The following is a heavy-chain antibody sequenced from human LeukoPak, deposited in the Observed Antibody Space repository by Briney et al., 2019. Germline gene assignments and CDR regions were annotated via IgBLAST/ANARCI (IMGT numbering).Heavy chain of an antibody. D-gene: IGHD3-22*01. CDR1: GYTFTSYA. V-gene: IGHV1-3*01. CDR3: ATDHQTPTYYYDSSTANPLGY. Sequence: ASVTVSCKASGYTFTSYAMHWVRQAPGQRLEWMGWINAGNGNTKYSQKFQGRVTMTEDTSTDTAYMELSSLRSEDTAVYYCATDHQTPTYYYDSSTANPLGYWGQGTLVTVSS. J-gene: IGHJ4*02. CDR2: INAGNGNT.